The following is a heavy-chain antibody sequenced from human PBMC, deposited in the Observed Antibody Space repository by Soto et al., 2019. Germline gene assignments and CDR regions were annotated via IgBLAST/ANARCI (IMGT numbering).Heavy chain of an antibody. CDR1: GGPISPYY. V-gene: IGHV4-59*01. Sequence: SETLSLTCTVSGGPISPYYGSWIRQPPGKGLEWIGYVYYSGNTNYNPSLESRVTISVDTSRNRFSLNLTSATAADTAVYYCARKGAAASYAHYYMDVWGRGTAVTVSS. D-gene: IGHD6-13*01. CDR2: VYYSGNT. J-gene: IGHJ6*03. CDR3: ARKGAAASYAHYYMDV.